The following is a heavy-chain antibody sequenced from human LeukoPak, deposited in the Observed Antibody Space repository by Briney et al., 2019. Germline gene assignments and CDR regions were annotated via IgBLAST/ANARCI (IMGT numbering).Heavy chain of an antibody. CDR1: GYTLTELS. V-gene: IGHV1-24*01. D-gene: IGHD3-22*01. Sequence: ASVKVSCKVSGYTLTELSMHWVRQAPGKGLEWMGGFDPEDGETIYAQKFQGRVTMTEDTSTDTAYMELSSLRSEDTAVYYCATDYYYDSSGYPMAFDYWGQGTLVTVSS. J-gene: IGHJ4*02. CDR2: FDPEDGET. CDR3: ATDYYYDSSGYPMAFDY.